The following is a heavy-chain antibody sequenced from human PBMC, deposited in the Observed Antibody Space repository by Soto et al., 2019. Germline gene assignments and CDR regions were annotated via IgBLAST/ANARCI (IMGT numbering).Heavy chain of an antibody. J-gene: IGHJ5*02. V-gene: IGHV4-31*03. Sequence: SETLSLTXTVSGGSISSGGYYWSWIRQHPGKGLEWIGYIYYSGSTYYNPSLKSRVTISVDTSKNQFSLKLSSVTAADTAVYYCARDSLNWFDPWGQGTLVTVSS. CDR1: GGSISSGGYY. CDR3: ARDSLNWFDP. CDR2: IYYSGST.